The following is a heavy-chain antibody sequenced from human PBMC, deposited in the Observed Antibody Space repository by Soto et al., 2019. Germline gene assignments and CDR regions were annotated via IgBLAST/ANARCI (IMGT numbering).Heavy chain of an antibody. J-gene: IGHJ3*02. V-gene: IGHV3-23*01. D-gene: IGHD6-19*01. Sequence: PGGSLRLSCAASGFTFNNYAMSWVRQAPGKGLEWVSAISGSGTTAYYADSVKGRFIFSRDNPKNTMYLQMNSLRAEDTAVYFCAKTTDGWFSAFEIWGQGTVVTVSS. CDR1: GFTFNNYA. CDR3: AKTTDGWFSAFEI. CDR2: ISGSGTTA.